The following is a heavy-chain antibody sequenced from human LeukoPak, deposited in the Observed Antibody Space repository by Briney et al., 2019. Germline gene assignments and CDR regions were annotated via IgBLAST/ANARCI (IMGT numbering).Heavy chain of an antibody. J-gene: IGHJ4*02. D-gene: IGHD1-26*01. CDR2: IRKKANSYTT. Sequence: PGGSLRLSCAASGFTFSDHDMDWVRQAPGKGLEWVGRIRKKANSYTTEYAASVKGRFTISRDDSQNPLYLQMNSLTAEDTAVYYCARLVGANNWGQGTLVIVSS. CDR1: GFTFSDHD. V-gene: IGHV3-72*01. CDR3: ARLVGANN.